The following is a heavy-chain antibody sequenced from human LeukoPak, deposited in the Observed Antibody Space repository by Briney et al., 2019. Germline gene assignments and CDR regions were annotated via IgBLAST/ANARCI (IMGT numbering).Heavy chain of an antibody. CDR1: GFTVDSSA. D-gene: IGHD1-26*01. V-gene: IGHV3-74*03. CDR3: AREGNSGTYGREFDY. CDR2: VQSDGRRV. J-gene: IGHJ4*02. Sequence: PGGSLRLSCVVSGFTVDSSAMHWVRQAPGKGLVWVSGVQSDGRRVTYADSVKGRFTVSRDNSKNTLYLQMNSLRAEDTAVYYCAREGNSGTYGREFDYWGLGTLVTVSS.